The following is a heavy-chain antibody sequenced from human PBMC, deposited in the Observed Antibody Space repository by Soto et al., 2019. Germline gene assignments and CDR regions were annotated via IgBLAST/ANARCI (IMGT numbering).Heavy chain of an antibody. D-gene: IGHD6-19*01. CDR1: GGSISIYSYY. Sequence: LSLTCTVSGGSISIYSYYWVWIRQPPGKGLEWIGSIYYSGSTYYNPSLKSRVIVSVDTSKNQFSLKLRSVTAADTAVYYCARHAGGWYRTGVPYYIDYWGQGALVTVSS. J-gene: IGHJ4*02. V-gene: IGHV4-39*01. CDR3: ARHAGGWYRTGVPYYIDY. CDR2: IYYSGST.